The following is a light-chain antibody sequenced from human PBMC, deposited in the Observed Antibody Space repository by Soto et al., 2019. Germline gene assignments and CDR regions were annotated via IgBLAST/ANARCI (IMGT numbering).Light chain of an antibody. CDR1: SSDIGYYNY. CDR3: SSYTTSSTLV. Sequence: QSALTQPASVSGSPGQSITISCTGTSSDIGYYNYVSWYQQHPGKAPKLIIYEVSNRPSGVSNRFSGSKSANTASLTISGXQAEDEADYHCSSYTTSSTLVFGAGTKVTVL. J-gene: IGLJ1*01. V-gene: IGLV2-14*01. CDR2: EVS.